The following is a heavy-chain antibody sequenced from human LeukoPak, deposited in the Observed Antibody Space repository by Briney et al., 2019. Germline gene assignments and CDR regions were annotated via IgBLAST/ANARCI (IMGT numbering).Heavy chain of an antibody. D-gene: IGHD2-15*01. Sequence: SETLSLTCTVSGGSISSYYWSWIRQPPGKGLEWIGYIYYSGSTNYNPSLKSRVTISVDTSKNQFSLKLSSVTAADTAVYYCARHGVGYCSGGSCPPFDYWGQGTLVTVSS. CDR3: ARHGVGYCSGGSCPPFDY. V-gene: IGHV4-59*08. J-gene: IGHJ4*02. CDR1: GGSISSYY. CDR2: IYYSGST.